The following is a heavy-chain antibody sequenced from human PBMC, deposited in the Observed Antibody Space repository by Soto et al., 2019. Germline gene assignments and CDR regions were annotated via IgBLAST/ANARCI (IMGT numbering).Heavy chain of an antibody. J-gene: IGHJ4*02. Sequence: QVQLVRSGAEEKKPGASVKVSCKASGYTFTSYAMHWVRQAPGQRLEWMGWINAGNGNTKYSQKFQGRVTITRDTSASTAYVELSSLRSEETAVYYCASEIGGGYVDYWGQGTLVTVSS. V-gene: IGHV1-3*05. CDR3: ASEIGGGYVDY. CDR2: INAGNGNT. D-gene: IGHD3-3*01. CDR1: GYTFTSYA.